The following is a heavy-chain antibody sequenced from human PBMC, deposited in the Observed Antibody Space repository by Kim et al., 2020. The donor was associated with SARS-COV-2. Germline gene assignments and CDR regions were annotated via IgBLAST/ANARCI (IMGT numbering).Heavy chain of an antibody. CDR2: IYYSGST. CDR1: GGSISSYY. D-gene: IGHD3-10*01. CDR3: ARSMVRGVVYYNYYGMDV. Sequence: SETLSLTCTVSGGSISSYYWSWIRQPPGKGLEWIGDIYYSGSTNYNPSLKSRVTISVDTSKNQFSLKLSSVTAADTAVYYCARSMVRGVVYYNYYGMDVWGHGTTGSVSS. V-gene: IGHV4-59*08. J-gene: IGHJ6*02.